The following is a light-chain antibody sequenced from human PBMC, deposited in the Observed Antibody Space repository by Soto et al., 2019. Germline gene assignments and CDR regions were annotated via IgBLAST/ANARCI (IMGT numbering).Light chain of an antibody. CDR3: LQDYNYPPT. CDR2: AAS. V-gene: IGKV1-6*01. Sequence: AIQVTQSPSSLSASVGDRVTITCRASQGIRSDLAWYQQKPGKAPKLLIYAASSLQGGVPPRFSGTGSGTDFTLTISCLQPEDFATYYCLQDYNYPPTFGQGTKVDIK. CDR1: QGIRSD. J-gene: IGKJ1*01.